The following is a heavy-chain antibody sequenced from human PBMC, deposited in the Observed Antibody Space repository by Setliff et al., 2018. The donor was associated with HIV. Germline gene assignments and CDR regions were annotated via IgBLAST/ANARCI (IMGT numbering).Heavy chain of an antibody. V-gene: IGHV3-49*04. D-gene: IGHD3-10*01. CDR2: IRSGLYGGTT. CDR1: GFNFGESV. J-gene: IGHJ5*02. Sequence: GGSLRLSCRASGFNFGESVLNWVRQAPEKGLEWVGFIRSGLYGGTTEYAASVKGRFTILRDDSKSLAYLQMNSLKTDDTAVYYCTRAALLTVIRGKSGGWFDPWGQGTLVTVSS. CDR3: TRAALLTVIRGKSGGWFDP.